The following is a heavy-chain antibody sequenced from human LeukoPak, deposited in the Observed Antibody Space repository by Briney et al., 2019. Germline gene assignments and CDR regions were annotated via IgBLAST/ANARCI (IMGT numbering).Heavy chain of an antibody. CDR3: ARDGGPDSSGWYVY. V-gene: IGHV3-23*01. CDR2: ISGSGGST. D-gene: IGHD6-19*01. CDR1: GFTFSSYA. J-gene: IGHJ4*02. Sequence: PGGSLRLSCAASGFTFSSYAMSWVRQAPGKGLEWVSAISGSGGSTYYADSVKGRFTISRDNSKNTLYLQMNSLRAEDTAVNYCARDGGPDSSGWYVYWGQGTLVTVSS.